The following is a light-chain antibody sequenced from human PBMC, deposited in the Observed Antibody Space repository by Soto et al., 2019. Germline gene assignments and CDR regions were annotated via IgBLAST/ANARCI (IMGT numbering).Light chain of an antibody. J-gene: IGLJ3*02. Sequence: QSALTQPASVSGSPGQSITISCTGTSSDVGGYNYVSWYQQHPGTSPKLMIYEVSNRPSGVSNRFSGSKSGNTASLITSGLQAEDEGDYYCSSYTARSTWVFGGGTKLTVL. CDR1: SSDVGGYNY. V-gene: IGLV2-14*01. CDR2: EVS. CDR3: SSYTARSTWV.